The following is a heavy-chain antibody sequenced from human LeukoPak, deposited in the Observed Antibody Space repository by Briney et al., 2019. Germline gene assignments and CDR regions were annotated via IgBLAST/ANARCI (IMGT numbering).Heavy chain of an antibody. V-gene: IGHV3-49*04. J-gene: IGHJ4*02. CDR2: IRSEAYGGTT. D-gene: IGHD3-22*01. CDR1: GFIFGDYD. Sequence: TGGSLRLSCTASGFIFGDYDISWVRQAPGKGLEWVGFIRSEAYGGTTEYAASVKGRFTISRDDSKSIAYLQMNSLKPEDTAVYYCSRDRAMIAYWGQGTLVTVSS. CDR3: SRDRAMIAY.